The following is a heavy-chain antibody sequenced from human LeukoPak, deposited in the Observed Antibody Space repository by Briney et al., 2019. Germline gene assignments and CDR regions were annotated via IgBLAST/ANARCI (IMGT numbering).Heavy chain of an antibody. CDR2: TYLRSKWYN. CDR1: GDSVSSDSTA. V-gene: IGHV6-1*01. J-gene: IGHJ3*01. D-gene: IGHD1-26*01. CDR3: AREGGDALDV. Sequence: SQTLSLTCALSGDSVSSDSTAWNWIRQSPSRGLEWLGRTYLRSKWYNDYAVSVKSRITINPDTSKNQLSLQLNSVTPEDTAVYYCAREGGDALDVWGQGTMVTVSS.